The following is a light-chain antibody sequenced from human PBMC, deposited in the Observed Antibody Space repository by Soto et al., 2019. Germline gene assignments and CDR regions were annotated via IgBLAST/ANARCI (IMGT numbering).Light chain of an antibody. CDR2: RDN. CDR1: SSSIGSNY. CDR3: AAWDDSLRGWV. J-gene: IGLJ3*02. Sequence: QSVLTQPPSASGTPGQRVTISCSESSSSIGSNYIYWYQQLPGTAPKLLIYRDNQRPSGVPARFSGSKSGTSASLAISGLRYEDEADYYCAAWDDSLRGWVFGGGTQLTVL. V-gene: IGLV1-47*01.